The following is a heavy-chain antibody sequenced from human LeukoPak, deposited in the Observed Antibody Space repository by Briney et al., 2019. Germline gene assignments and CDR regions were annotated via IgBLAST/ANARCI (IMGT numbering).Heavy chain of an antibody. CDR3: ASRFGVVLYWYFDL. J-gene: IGHJ2*01. D-gene: IGHD3-3*01. Sequence: GGSLRLSCAASGFTFSSYSMNWVRQAPGKGLEWVSAISGSGGSTYYADSVKGRFTISRDNSKNTLYLQMNSLRAEDTAVYYCASRFGVVLYWYFDLWGRGTLVTVSS. CDR2: ISGSGGST. V-gene: IGHV3-23*01. CDR1: GFTFSSYS.